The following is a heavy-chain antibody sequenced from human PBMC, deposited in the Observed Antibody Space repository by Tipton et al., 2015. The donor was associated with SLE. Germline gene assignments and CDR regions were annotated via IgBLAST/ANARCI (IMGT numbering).Heavy chain of an antibody. D-gene: IGHD4-23*01. Sequence: SLRLSCAASGFTFSSYAMSWVRQAPGKGLEWVSVIYSGGSTYYADSVKGRFTISRHNSKNTLYLQMNSLRPEDTAVYYCAREDYGGNYFDYWGQGTLVTVSS. J-gene: IGHJ4*02. CDR2: IYSGGST. V-gene: IGHV3-53*04. CDR3: AREDYGGNYFDY. CDR1: GFTFSSYA.